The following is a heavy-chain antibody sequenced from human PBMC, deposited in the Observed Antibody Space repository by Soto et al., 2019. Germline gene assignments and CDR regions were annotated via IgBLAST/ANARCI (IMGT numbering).Heavy chain of an antibody. D-gene: IGHD2-8*01. CDR3: ARDGPLMVYAIEYFQH. Sequence: EVQLVESGGGLVKPGGSLRLSCAASGFTFSSYSMNWVRQAPGKGLEWVSSISSSSSYIYYADSVKGRFTISRDNAKNSLYLQMNSLGAEDTAVYYCARDGPLMVYAIEYFQHWGQGTLVTVSS. CDR2: ISSSSSYI. J-gene: IGHJ1*01. V-gene: IGHV3-21*01. CDR1: GFTFSSYS.